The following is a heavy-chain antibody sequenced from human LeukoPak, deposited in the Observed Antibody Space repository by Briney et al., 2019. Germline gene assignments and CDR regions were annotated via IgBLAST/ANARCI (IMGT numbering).Heavy chain of an antibody. CDR2: ISYDGSNK. J-gene: IGHJ6*02. Sequence: GRSLRLSCAASGFTFSSYGMHWVRQAPGKGLEWVAVISYDGSNKYYADSVKGRFTISRDNSKNTLYLQMNSLRAEDTAVYYCAKVRSELSTRNYYGMDVWGQGTTVTVSS. CDR3: AKVRSELSTRNYYGMDV. D-gene: IGHD1-7*01. CDR1: GFTFSSYG. V-gene: IGHV3-30*18.